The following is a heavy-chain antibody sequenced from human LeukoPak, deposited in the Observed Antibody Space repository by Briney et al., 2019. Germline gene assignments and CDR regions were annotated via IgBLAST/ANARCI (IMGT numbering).Heavy chain of an antibody. J-gene: IGHJ4*02. CDR1: GGSISTYY. CDR3: AREKTMSAFLFDY. CDR2: IYTSGTT. D-gene: IGHD3-22*01. Sequence: SETLSLTCTVSGGSISTYYWSWIRQSAGKGLEWIGRIYTSGTTSYNPSRKSRVTMSVDTSKYQFSLKLNSVTAADTALYYCAREKTMSAFLFDYWGQGILVTVPS. V-gene: IGHV4-4*07.